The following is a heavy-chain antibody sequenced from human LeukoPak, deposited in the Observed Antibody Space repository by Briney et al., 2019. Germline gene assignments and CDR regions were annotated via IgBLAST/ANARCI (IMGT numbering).Heavy chain of an antibody. CDR2: IYDGGNT. CDR1: GDSIKSYY. Sequence: PSETLSLTCSVSGDSIKSYYCTWIRQSPGKGLEWIGHIYDGGNTNYNPSLKSRVTISVDTSKNQFSLKLSSVTAADTAVYYCARLGARIDYWGQGTLVTVSS. J-gene: IGHJ4*02. V-gene: IGHV4-59*08. CDR3: ARLGARIDY.